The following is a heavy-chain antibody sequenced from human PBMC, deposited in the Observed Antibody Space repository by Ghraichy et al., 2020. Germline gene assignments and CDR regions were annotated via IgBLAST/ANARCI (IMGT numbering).Heavy chain of an antibody. Sequence: SQTLSLTCAVYGGSFSGYYWSWIRQPPGKGLEWIGEINHSGSTNYNPSLKSRVTISVDTSKNQFSLKLSSVTAADTAVYYCARIPPEMTMDVWGKGTTVTVSS. CDR3: ARIPPEMTMDV. CDR1: GGSFSGYY. CDR2: INHSGST. V-gene: IGHV4-34*01. D-gene: IGHD5-24*01. J-gene: IGHJ6*03.